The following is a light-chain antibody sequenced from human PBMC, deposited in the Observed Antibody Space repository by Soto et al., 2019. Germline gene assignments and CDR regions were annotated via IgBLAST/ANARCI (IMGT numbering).Light chain of an antibody. CDR2: KAS. Sequence: IQMTQSPSTLSASVGDRVTITCRASQSISSWLAWYQQKPGKAPKLLIYKASSLESGVPSRFSGSGSGTEFTLTIISLQPDDFATYYCQQYNSYSRTFGQGTKVDIK. J-gene: IGKJ1*01. CDR3: QQYNSYSRT. V-gene: IGKV1-5*03. CDR1: QSISSW.